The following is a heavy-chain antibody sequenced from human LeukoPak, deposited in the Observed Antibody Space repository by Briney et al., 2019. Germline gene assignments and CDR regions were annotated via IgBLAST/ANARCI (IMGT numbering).Heavy chain of an antibody. Sequence: SVKVSCKASGGTFSSYTISWVRQAPGQGPEWMGRIIPILGIANYAQKFQGRVTITADKSTSTAYMELSSLRSEDTAVYYCAREKPGDYGNWFDPWGQGTLVTVSS. D-gene: IGHD4-17*01. V-gene: IGHV1-69*04. CDR2: IIPILGIA. CDR1: GGTFSSYT. J-gene: IGHJ5*02. CDR3: AREKPGDYGNWFDP.